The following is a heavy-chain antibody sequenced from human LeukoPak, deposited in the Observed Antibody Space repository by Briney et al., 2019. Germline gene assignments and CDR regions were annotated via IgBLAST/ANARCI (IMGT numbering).Heavy chain of an antibody. CDR1: GFTFSRYW. Sequence: AGGSLRLSCVASGFTFSRYWMHWVRQALGKGLVWVSRINSDGSTTIYADSVKGRFTISRDNAKNTLYLQMNSLRAEDTAVYFCASGPTGFAWGQGTLVTVSS. V-gene: IGHV3-74*01. CDR3: ASGPTGFA. J-gene: IGHJ5*02. CDR2: INSDGSTT. D-gene: IGHD1-14*01.